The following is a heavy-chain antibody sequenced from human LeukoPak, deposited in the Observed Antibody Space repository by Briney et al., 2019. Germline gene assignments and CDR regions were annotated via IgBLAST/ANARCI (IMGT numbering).Heavy chain of an antibody. D-gene: IGHD5-18*01. CDR1: GFSFSSFE. J-gene: IGHJ4*02. CDR2: ISSGGRTM. V-gene: IGHV3-48*03. Sequence: GSLSLSCAASGFSFSSFEMNWVRLAPGKGLEWVSYISSGGRTMYYADSVKGRFTISRDNAKDSLYLHMNSLGAEDTGVYFCARGASWIQLWQFDHWGQGTQVTVSS. CDR3: ARGASWIQLWQFDH.